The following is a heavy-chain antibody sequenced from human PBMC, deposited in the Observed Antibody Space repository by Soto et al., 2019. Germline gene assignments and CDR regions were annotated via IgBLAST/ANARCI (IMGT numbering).Heavy chain of an antibody. Sequence: QVQLQESGPGLVKPSQTLSLTCTVSGGSISSGGYYWSWIRQHPGKGLEWIGYIYYSGSTYYNPSLPRRLTISVDTSKNQFSRKLSSVTAADTAVYYCARGVTMVRGVIHTPYFDYWGQGTLVTVSS. CDR3: ARGVTMVRGVIHTPYFDY. V-gene: IGHV4-31*03. J-gene: IGHJ4*02. CDR1: GGSISSGGYY. D-gene: IGHD3-10*01. CDR2: IYYSGST.